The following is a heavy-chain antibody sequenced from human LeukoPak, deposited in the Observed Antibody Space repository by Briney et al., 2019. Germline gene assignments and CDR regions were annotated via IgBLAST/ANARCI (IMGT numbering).Heavy chain of an antibody. V-gene: IGHV3-48*01. CDR2: ISSTSRTT. D-gene: IGHD2-2*01. J-gene: IGHJ6*02. Sequence: GGSLRLSCAASGFTFSGYSMNWVRQAPGKGLEWVSFISSTSRTTYYADSVKGRFATSREDAKNSLYLQMNSLRAGDTAVYYCARGRILVAAANLGMDVWGQGTTVTVSS. CDR3: ARGRILVAAANLGMDV. CDR1: GFTFSGYS.